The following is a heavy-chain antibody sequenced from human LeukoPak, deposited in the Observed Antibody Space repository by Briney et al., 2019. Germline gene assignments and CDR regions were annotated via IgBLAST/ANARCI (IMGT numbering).Heavy chain of an antibody. J-gene: IGHJ4*02. CDR2: ISYDGSNK. D-gene: IGHD3-16*01. CDR1: GFTFSSYA. CDR3: ARGGAPYYFDY. V-gene: IGHV3-30-3*01. Sequence: GGSLRLSCAASGFTFSSYAMHWVRQAPGKGLEWVAVISYDGSNKYYADSVKGRFTISRDNSKNTLYLQMNSLRAEDTAVYYCARGGAPYYFDYWGQGTLVTVSS.